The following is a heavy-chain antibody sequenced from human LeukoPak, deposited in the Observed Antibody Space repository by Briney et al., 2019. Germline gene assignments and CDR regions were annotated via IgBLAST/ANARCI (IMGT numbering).Heavy chain of an antibody. CDR2: IYYSGST. Sequence: SETLSLTCTVSGGSVSSGSSYWTWIRQSPGKGLEWIGYIYYSGSTNYNPSLKSRVTISVDTSKNQSSLKLSSVTAADTAVYYCARDSSWFDPWGQGTLVTVSS. V-gene: IGHV4-61*01. J-gene: IGHJ5*02. CDR1: GGSVSSGSSY. CDR3: ARDSSWFDP.